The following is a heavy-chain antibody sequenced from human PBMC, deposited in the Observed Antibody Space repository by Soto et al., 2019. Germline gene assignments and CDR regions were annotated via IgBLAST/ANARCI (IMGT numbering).Heavy chain of an antibody. CDR2: IIPIFGAA. CDR1: GGTFSSCA. V-gene: IGHV1-69*13. J-gene: IGHJ4*02. Sequence: SVKVSCKASGGTFSSCAISWVRQAPGQGLEWMGGIIPIFGAANYAQKFQGRVTITADESTSTAYMELSSLRSEDTAVYYCARGEHRDGYNFRYWGQGTLVTVSS. CDR3: ARGEHRDGYNFRY. D-gene: IGHD5-12*01.